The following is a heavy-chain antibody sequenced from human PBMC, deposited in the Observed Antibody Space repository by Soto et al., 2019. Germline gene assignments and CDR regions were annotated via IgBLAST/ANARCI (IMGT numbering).Heavy chain of an antibody. D-gene: IGHD2-15*01. V-gene: IGHV1-18*04. CDR1: GYTFTNYG. CDR2: ISAYNGDT. CDR3: ARGPAGGLRGGVSY. J-gene: IGHJ4*02. Sequence: QVQLVQSGGEVKKPGASVKVSCKTSGYTFTNYGITWVRQAPGQGLKWMGWISAYNGDTNYAQKFQGRVIMTTDTSTTTAYMELRSLRYDDTAVYYCARGPAGGLRGGVSYWGQGTLVTVSS.